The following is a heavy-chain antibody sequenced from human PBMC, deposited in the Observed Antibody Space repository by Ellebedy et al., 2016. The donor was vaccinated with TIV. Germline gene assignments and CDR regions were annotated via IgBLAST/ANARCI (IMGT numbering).Heavy chain of an antibody. V-gene: IGHV3-21*01. CDR3: ASDRGGFCSGGYCYLPHY. Sequence: GGSLRLSCAASGFNIGTSSMNWVRQAPGKGLEWVSSISIRSTYIYYTDSVKGRFTISRDDANNSLFLHMNSLRADDTAVYYCASDRGGFCSGGYCYLPHYWGQGTLVTVSS. CDR2: ISIRSTYI. D-gene: IGHD2-15*01. J-gene: IGHJ4*02. CDR1: GFNIGTSS.